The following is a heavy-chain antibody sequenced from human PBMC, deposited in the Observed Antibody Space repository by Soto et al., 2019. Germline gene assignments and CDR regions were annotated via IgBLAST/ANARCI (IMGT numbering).Heavy chain of an antibody. J-gene: IGHJ4*02. CDR3: ARGVGSSPPRY. V-gene: IGHV4-59*01. CDR2: VYDNGRP. CDR1: GGSISVYY. D-gene: IGHD3-9*01. Sequence: SETLSLTCTISGGSISVYYWSWIRQSPRQGLEWIGYVYDNGRPYYSPSLKSRVTISADTSKNQISRKLTSATAADTAVYYCARGVGSSPPRYWGRGTLVTVSS.